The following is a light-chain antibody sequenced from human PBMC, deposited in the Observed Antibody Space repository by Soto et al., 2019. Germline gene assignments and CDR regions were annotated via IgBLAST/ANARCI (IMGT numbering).Light chain of an antibody. CDR3: SSYTSITTLVV. CDR1: SSDVGGYNY. Sequence: QSALTQPASVSGSPGQSITISCTGTSSDVGGYNYVSWYQQHPGKAPKLVIYEVSNRPSGVSNRFSGSKSDNTASLTISGLQAEDEADYYCSSYTSITTLVVFGGGTKL. CDR2: EVS. V-gene: IGLV2-14*01. J-gene: IGLJ2*01.